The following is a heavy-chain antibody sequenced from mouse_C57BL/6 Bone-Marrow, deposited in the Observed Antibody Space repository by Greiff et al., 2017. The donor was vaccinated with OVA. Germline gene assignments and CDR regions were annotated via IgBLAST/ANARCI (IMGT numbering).Heavy chain of an antibody. Sequence: VQLQQSGAELVRPGASVKLSCTASGFNIKDDYMHWVKQRPEQGLEWIGWIDPENGDTEYASKFQGKATITADTSSNTAYLQLSSLTSDDTAVYYCTTCDPVYYYAMDYWGQGTSVTVSS. V-gene: IGHV14-4*01. CDR3: TTCDPVYYYAMDY. CDR2: IDPENGDT. J-gene: IGHJ4*01. CDR1: GFNIKDDY.